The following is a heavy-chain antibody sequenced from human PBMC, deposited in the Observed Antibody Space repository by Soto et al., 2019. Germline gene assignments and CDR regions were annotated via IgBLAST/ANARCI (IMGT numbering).Heavy chain of an antibody. V-gene: IGHV3-15*07. CDR2: IKSKTDGGTT. CDR1: GFTFSNAG. J-gene: IGHJ6*02. CDR3: TSSSVATISGYYYYGMDV. D-gene: IGHD5-12*01. Sequence: GGSLRLSCAASGFTFSNAGMNWVRQAPGKGLEWVGRIKSKTDGGTTDYAAPVKGRFTISRDDSKNTLYLQMNSLKTEDTAVYYCTSSSVATISGYYYYGMDVWGQGTTVTVSS.